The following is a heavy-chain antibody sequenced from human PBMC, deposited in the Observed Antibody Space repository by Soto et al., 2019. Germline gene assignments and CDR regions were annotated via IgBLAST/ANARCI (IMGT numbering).Heavy chain of an antibody. CDR1: GGSISSGGYY. J-gene: IGHJ5*02. CDR3: ARDTQGYSYGYPRKYNWFDP. CDR2: IYYSGST. V-gene: IGHV4-31*03. Sequence: QVQLQESGPGLVKPSQTLSLTCTVSGGSISSGGYYWSWIRQHPGKGLEWIGYIYYSGSTYYNPSLKSRVIISVDTSKNQFSLKLSSVTAADTAVYYCARDTQGYSYGYPRKYNWFDPWGQGTLVTVSS. D-gene: IGHD5-18*01.